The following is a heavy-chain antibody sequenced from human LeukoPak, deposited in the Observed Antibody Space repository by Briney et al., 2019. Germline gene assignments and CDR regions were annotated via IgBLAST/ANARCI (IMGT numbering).Heavy chain of an antibody. CDR1: GLIFTNYA. CDR3: AKDRDGYNTDFDY. CDR2: ISGSGGST. Sequence: GGSLRLSCAASGLIFTNYAMTWVRQAPGKGLEWVSGISGSGGSTYYADSVKGRFTISRDKSKNTLYLQMNSLRAEDTAVYYCAKDRDGYNTDFDYWGQGTLVTVSS. J-gene: IGHJ4*02. D-gene: IGHD5-24*01. V-gene: IGHV3-23*01.